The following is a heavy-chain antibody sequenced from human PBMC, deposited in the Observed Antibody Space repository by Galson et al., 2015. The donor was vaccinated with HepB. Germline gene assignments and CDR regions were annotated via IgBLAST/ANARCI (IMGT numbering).Heavy chain of an antibody. CDR3: ARDRSSSFDY. CDR1: GLTFSSYS. Sequence: SLRLSCAASGLTFSSYSMNWVRQAPGKGLEWVSSISSSSSYIYYADSVKGRFTISRDNAKNSPYLQMNSLRAEDTAVYYCARDRSSSFDYWGQGTLVTVSS. D-gene: IGHD6-13*01. J-gene: IGHJ4*02. V-gene: IGHV3-21*01. CDR2: ISSSSSYI.